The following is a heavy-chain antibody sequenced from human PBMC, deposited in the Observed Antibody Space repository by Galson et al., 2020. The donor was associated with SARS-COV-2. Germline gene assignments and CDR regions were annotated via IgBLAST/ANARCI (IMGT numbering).Heavy chain of an antibody. CDR2: IYSGGST. V-gene: IGHV3-66*02. D-gene: IGHD6-19*01. Sequence: LSLTCAASGFTVSSNYMSWVRQAPGKGLEWVSVIYSGGSTYYADSVKCRFTISRDNSKNTLYLQMNSLRAEDTAVYYCARHQYSSGWYFAFDIWGQGTMVTVSS. CDR1: GFTVSSNY. CDR3: ARHQYSSGWYFAFDI. J-gene: IGHJ3*02.